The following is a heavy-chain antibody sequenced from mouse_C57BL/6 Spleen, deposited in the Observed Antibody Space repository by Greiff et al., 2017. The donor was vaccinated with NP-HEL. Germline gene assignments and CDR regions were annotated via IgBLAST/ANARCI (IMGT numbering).Heavy chain of an antibody. V-gene: IGHV1-64*01. Sequence: VQLQQPGAELVKPGASVKLSCKASGYTFTSYWMHWVKQRPGQGLEWIGMIHPNSGSTNYNEKFKSKATLTVDKSSSTAYMQLSSLTSEDSAVYYCARDYSNYLYYAMDYWGQGTSVTVSS. D-gene: IGHD2-5*01. CDR1: GYTFTSYW. CDR2: IHPNSGST. CDR3: ARDYSNYLYYAMDY. J-gene: IGHJ4*01.